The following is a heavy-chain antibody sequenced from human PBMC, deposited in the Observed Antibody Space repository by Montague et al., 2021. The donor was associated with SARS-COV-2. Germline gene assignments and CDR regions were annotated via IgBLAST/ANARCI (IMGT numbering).Heavy chain of an antibody. V-gene: IGHV2-70*11. CDR1: RFSLSTSGMC. Sequence: PALVKPTQTLTLTCTFSRFSLSTSGMCVSWIRQPPGKALEWLARIDWDDDKYYSTSLKTRLTISKDTSKNQVVLTMTNMDPVDTATYYCARRTYDILTGYDYGMDVWGQVTTVTVSS. J-gene: IGHJ6*02. CDR2: IDWDDDK. CDR3: ARRTYDILTGYDYGMDV. D-gene: IGHD3-9*01.